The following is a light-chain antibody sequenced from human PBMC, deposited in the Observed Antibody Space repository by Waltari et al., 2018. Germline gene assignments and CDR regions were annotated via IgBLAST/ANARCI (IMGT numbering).Light chain of an antibody. V-gene: IGLV3-21*02. Sequence: SYVLTQPPSVSVAPGQTATITCGGANIGTYSVHWYHQKPGQAPVLVVYDDRDRPSGIPERFSGSNSGNTATLTISRVEAADEADYYCQVWDNRRDHRWVFGGGTKLTVL. CDR3: QVWDNRRDHRWV. J-gene: IGLJ3*02. CDR2: DDR. CDR1: NIGTYS.